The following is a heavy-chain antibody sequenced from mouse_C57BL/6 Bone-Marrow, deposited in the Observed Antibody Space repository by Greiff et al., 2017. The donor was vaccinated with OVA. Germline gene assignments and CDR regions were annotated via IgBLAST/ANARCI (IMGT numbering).Heavy chain of an antibody. D-gene: IGHD1-1*01. Sequence: LVESGAELVRPGASVTLSCKASGYTFTDYEMHWVKQTPVHGLEWIGAIDPETGGTAYNQKFKGKAILTADKSSSTAYMELRSLTSEDSAVYYCTSGVTTVVSYYFDYWGQGTTLTVSS. CDR3: TSGVTTVVSYYFDY. V-gene: IGHV1-15*01. CDR1: GYTFTDYE. J-gene: IGHJ2*01. CDR2: IDPETGGT.